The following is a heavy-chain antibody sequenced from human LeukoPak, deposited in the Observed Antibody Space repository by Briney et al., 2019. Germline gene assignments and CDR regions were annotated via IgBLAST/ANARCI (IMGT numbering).Heavy chain of an antibody. D-gene: IGHD4-17*01. V-gene: IGHV3-53*01. J-gene: IGHJ4*02. CDR2: IYTSDST. CDR1: GLTVRSNH. Sequence: PGGLLRLSCAASGLTVRSNHMSWVRQAQGKGLEWVSIIYTSDSTYYAASVKGRITISRDNSKNTLYLQMNSLRAEDTAVYYCATSSGGHGDSGLDYWGQGTLVTVSS. CDR3: ATSSGGHGDSGLDY.